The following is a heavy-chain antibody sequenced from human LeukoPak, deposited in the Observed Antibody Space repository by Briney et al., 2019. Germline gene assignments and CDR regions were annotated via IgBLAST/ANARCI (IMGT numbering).Heavy chain of an antibody. CDR3: AREPPHVASPGPGDY. V-gene: IGHV3-7*01. J-gene: IGHJ4*02. Sequence: GGSVRLSCTASGFNFSDYWMIWVRQAPGRGLDGVANRKQDGSVENYVDSVKGRFTISRDNAKNSLFLRMHSLRADDTAVYYCAREPPHVASPGPGDYWGQGTLVTVSS. D-gene: IGHD2-15*01. CDR1: GFNFSDYW. CDR2: RKQDGSVE.